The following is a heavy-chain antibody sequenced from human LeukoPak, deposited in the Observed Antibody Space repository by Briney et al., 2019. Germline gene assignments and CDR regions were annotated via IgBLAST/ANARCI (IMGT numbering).Heavy chain of an antibody. CDR2: INPNSGGT. J-gene: IGHJ4*02. Sequence: GASVKVSCKASGYTFTSYGISWVRQAPGQGLEWMGWINPNSGGTNYAQKFQGRVTMTRDTSISTAYMELSRLRSDDTAVYYCARDRYLWSQYYFDYWGQGTLVTVSS. CDR3: ARDRYLWSQYYFDY. V-gene: IGHV1-2*02. CDR1: GYTFTSYG. D-gene: IGHD3-10*01.